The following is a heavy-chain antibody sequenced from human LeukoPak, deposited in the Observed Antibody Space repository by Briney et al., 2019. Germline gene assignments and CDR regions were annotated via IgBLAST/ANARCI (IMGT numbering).Heavy chain of an antibody. D-gene: IGHD2-15*01. CDR1: GFTFSSYA. V-gene: IGHV3-23*01. CDR2: ISGSGGST. Sequence: GGSLRLSCAASGFTFSSYAMSWVRQAPGKGLEWVSAISGSGGSTYYADSVKGRFTISRGNSKNTLYLQMNSLRAEDTAVYYCAKTPAPMGFNWFDPWGQGTLVTVSS. CDR3: AKTPAPMGFNWFDP. J-gene: IGHJ5*02.